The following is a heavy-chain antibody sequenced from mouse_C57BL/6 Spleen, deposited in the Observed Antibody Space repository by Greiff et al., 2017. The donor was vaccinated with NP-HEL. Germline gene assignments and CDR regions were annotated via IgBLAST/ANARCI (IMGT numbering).Heavy chain of an antibody. V-gene: IGHV10-1*01. CDR1: GFSFNTYA. CDR3: VRGGDGYGMDY. D-gene: IGHD2-2*01. J-gene: IGHJ4*01. CDR2: IRSKSNNYAT. Sequence: EVQLVESGGGLVQPKGSLKLSCAASGFSFNTYAMNWVRQAPGKGLEWVARIRSKSNNYATYYADSVKDRFTISRDDSESMLYLQMNNLKTEDTAMYYCVRGGDGYGMDYWGQGTSVTVSS.